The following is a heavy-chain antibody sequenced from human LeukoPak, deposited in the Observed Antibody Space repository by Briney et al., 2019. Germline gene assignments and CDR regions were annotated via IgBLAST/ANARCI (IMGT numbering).Heavy chain of an antibody. CDR3: ARGEGYQLLDAFDI. CDR1: GFTFSSYE. Sequence: GGSLRLSCAASGFTFSSYEMNWVRQAPGKGLEWVSHISSGGSTIYYADSVKGRFTISRDNAKKSLYPQMNSLRAEDTAVYYCARGEGYQLLDAFDIWGQGTMVTVSS. CDR2: ISSGGSTI. J-gene: IGHJ3*02. V-gene: IGHV3-48*03. D-gene: IGHD2-2*01.